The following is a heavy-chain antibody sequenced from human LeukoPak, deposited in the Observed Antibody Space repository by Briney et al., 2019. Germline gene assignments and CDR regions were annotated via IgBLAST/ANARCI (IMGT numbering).Heavy chain of an antibody. J-gene: IGHJ5*02. CDR3: ARDRGGDYQKSWFDP. CDR1: GGTFSSYA. D-gene: IGHD4-17*01. Sequence: SVKVSCKASGGTFSSYAISWVRQAPGQGLEWMGRIIPIFGTANYAQKFQGRVTITTDESTSTAYMELSSLRSDDTAVYYCARDRGGDYQKSWFDPWGQGTLVTVSS. CDR2: IIPIFGTA. V-gene: IGHV1-69*05.